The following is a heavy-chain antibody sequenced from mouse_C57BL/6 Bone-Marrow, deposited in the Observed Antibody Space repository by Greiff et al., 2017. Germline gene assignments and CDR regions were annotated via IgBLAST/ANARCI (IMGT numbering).Heavy chain of an antibody. V-gene: IGHV5-17*01. CDR2: ISSGSSTI. CDR1: GFTFSDYG. J-gene: IGHJ4*01. D-gene: IGHD1-1*02. Sequence: EVQVVESGGGLVKPGGSLKLSCAASGFTFSDYGMHWVRQAPEKGLEWVAYISSGSSTIYYADTVKGRFPISRDNAKNTLFLQMTSLRSEDTAMYYCARGSYPYYYAMDYWGQGTSVTVSS. CDR3: ARGSYPYYYAMDY.